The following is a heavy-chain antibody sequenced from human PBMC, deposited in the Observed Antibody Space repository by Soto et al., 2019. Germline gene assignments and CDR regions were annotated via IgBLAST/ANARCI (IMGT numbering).Heavy chain of an antibody. V-gene: IGHV3-74*01. CDR3: ARDIGYGGN. D-gene: IGHD3-16*01. Sequence: VQLVESGGGLVQPGGSLRLSCAASGFTFSTSWMHWVRQTPGKGLVWVSHINPDGSITNYADSAKGRFTISRDNAKNTLFLQMNNLRAEDTSVYFCARDIGYGGNWGQGTLVTGSS. CDR1: GFTFSTSW. CDR2: INPDGSIT. J-gene: IGHJ4*02.